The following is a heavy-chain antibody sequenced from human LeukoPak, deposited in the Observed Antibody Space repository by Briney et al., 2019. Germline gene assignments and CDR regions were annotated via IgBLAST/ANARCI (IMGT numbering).Heavy chain of an antibody. CDR2: VRRNYET. J-gene: IGHJ4*02. V-gene: IGHV3-73*01. CDR3: ARQTNSCHDY. CDR1: GFTLSGSH. D-gene: IGHD2-2*01. Sequence: GGPLKLPCAASGFTLSGSHMHWVRQAPGKGLEWVGHVRRNYETAYGASVKGRFTISRDDSENTAYLHMNNLKTEDTAIYFCARQTNSCHDYWGQGTLVTVSS.